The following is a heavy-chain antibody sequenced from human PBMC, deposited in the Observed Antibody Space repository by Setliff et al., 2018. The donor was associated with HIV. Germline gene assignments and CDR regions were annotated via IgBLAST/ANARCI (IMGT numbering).Heavy chain of an antibody. J-gene: IGHJ4*02. D-gene: IGHD1-1*01. V-gene: IGHV1-18*04. CDR1: GFIFNNFG. Sequence: ASVKVSCKTSGFIFNNFGVTWVRQAPGQGLEWVAWISLYNEYKYYAPHFLGRVTMSTDTSTSTVHLELRGLRADDTAIYYCARTQYTTTWPGNYWGQGTLVTVSS. CDR3: ARTQYTTTWPGNY. CDR2: ISLYNEYK.